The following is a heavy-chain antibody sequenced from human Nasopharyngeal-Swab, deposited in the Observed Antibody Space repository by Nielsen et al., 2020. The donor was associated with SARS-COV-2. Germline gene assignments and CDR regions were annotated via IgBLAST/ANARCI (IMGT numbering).Heavy chain of an antibody. V-gene: IGHV3-48*03. CDR2: ISSSGSTI. CDR3: ARGPGLLLRGDAFDI. CDR1: GFTFSSYE. Sequence: GESLKISRAASGFTFSSYEMNWVRQAPGKGLEWVSYISSSGSTIYYADSVKGRFTISRDNAKNSLYLQMNSLRAEDTAVYYCARGPGLLLRGDAFDIWGQGTMVTVSS. D-gene: IGHD3-22*01. J-gene: IGHJ3*02.